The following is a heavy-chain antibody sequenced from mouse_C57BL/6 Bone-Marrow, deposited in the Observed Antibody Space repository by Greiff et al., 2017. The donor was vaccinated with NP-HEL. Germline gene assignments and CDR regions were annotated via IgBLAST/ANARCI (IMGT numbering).Heavy chain of an antibody. CDR1: GFTFSSYG. J-gene: IGHJ3*01. Sequence: EVMLVESGGDLVKPGGSLKLSCAASGFTFSSYGMSWVRQTPDKRLEWVATISSGGSYTYYPDSVKGRFTIARDNAKNTLYLQRSSLKSEDTAMYYCARQGLTGSLPYWGQGTLVTVSA. V-gene: IGHV5-6*01. CDR2: ISSGGSYT. D-gene: IGHD4-1*01. CDR3: ARQGLTGSLPY.